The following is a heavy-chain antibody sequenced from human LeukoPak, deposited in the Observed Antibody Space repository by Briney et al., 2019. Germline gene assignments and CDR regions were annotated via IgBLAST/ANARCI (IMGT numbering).Heavy chain of an antibody. CDR3: ARDADYGSGSFDS. J-gene: IGHJ5*01. D-gene: IGHD3-10*01. CDR1: GFTFSNYG. Sequence: PGGSLRLSCAASGFTFSNYGMNWVRQAPGKGLEWVSVIYTGGSTYYADSVKGRFTISRDNSKNTLYLQMNSLRAEDTAVYYCARDADYGSGSFDSWGQGTLVTVSS. V-gene: IGHV3-53*01. CDR2: IYTGGST.